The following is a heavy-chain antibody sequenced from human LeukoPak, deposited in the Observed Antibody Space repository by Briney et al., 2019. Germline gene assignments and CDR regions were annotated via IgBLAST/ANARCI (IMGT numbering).Heavy chain of an antibody. D-gene: IGHD5-18*01. Sequence: SETLSLTCAVYGGSFSGYYWSWIRQPSGKGLEWIGEINHSGSTNYNPSLKSRVTISVDTSKNQFSLKLSSVTAADTAVSYCARGRYSVLDYWGQGTLVTVSS. CDR1: GGSFSGYY. J-gene: IGHJ4*02. CDR3: ARGRYSVLDY. CDR2: INHSGST. V-gene: IGHV4-34*01.